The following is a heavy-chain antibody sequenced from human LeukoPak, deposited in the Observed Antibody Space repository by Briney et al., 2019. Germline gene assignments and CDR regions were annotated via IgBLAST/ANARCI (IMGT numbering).Heavy chain of an antibody. CDR1: GFTFSSYS. CDR3: ASVEVGIASDY. CDR2: IGKSGRTI. J-gene: IGHJ4*02. Sequence: GGSLRLSCAASGFTFSSYSMNWVRQAPGKGLEWISYIGKSGRTIYYADSVKGRFTISRDNAKNSLYLQMNSLRAEDTAVYYCASVEVGIASDYWGQGTLVTVSS. D-gene: IGHD2-15*01. V-gene: IGHV3-48*01.